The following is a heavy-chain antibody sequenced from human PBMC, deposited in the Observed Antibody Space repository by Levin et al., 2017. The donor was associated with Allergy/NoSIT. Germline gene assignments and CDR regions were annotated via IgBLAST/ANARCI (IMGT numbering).Heavy chain of an antibody. CDR1: GVTFSSNA. J-gene: IGHJ4*02. Sequence: PGGSLRLSCAASGVTFSSNAMNWVRQAPGEGLEWVSVISGSGATTSYADSVKGRFTISRDNSKNTLYLQMNTLRAEDTAVYYCAKSRSSPTRDFDYWGQGTLVTVSS. CDR2: ISGSGATT. CDR3: AKSRSSPTRDFDY. D-gene: IGHD1-14*01. V-gene: IGHV3-23*01.